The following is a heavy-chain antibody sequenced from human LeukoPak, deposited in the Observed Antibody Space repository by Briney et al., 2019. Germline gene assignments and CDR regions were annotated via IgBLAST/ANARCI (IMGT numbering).Heavy chain of an antibody. V-gene: IGHV4-59*01. Sequence: PSETLSLTCTVSGGSISSYYWNWIRQPPGKGLEWIGYIYYSGSTNYNPSLKSRVTISVDTSKSQFSLKLSSVTAVDTAVYYCARGFRRVVPAAITIQEPYFDYWGQGTLVTVSS. CDR2: IYYSGST. CDR1: GGSISSYY. CDR3: ARGFRRVVPAAITIQEPYFDY. J-gene: IGHJ4*02. D-gene: IGHD2-2*01.